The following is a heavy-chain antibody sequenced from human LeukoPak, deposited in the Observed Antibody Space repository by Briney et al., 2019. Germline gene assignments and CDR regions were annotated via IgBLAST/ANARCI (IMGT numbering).Heavy chain of an antibody. J-gene: IGHJ1*01. Sequence: SVKVSCKASGGTFSSYAISWVRQAPGQGLEWMGRIIPIFGTANYAQKFQGRVTITTDESTSTAYMELSSLRSEDTAVYYCALTVSSSWYGCFQHWGQGTLVTVSS. D-gene: IGHD6-13*01. V-gene: IGHV1-69*05. CDR1: GGTFSSYA. CDR3: ALTVSSSWYGCFQH. CDR2: IIPIFGTA.